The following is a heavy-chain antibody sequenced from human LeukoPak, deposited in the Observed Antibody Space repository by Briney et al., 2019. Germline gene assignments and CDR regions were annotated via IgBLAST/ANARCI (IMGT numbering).Heavy chain of an antibody. CDR1: GYTFTGHY. CDR3: ARESYGLSLSY. V-gene: IGHV1-2*06. Sequence: ASVKVSCKASGYTFTGHYMHWVRQAPGQGLEWMGRINPNSGGTNYAQKFQGRVTMTRDTSISTAYMELSRLRSDDTAVYYCARESYGLSLSYWGQGTLVTVSS. CDR2: INPNSGGT. D-gene: IGHD5-18*01. J-gene: IGHJ4*02.